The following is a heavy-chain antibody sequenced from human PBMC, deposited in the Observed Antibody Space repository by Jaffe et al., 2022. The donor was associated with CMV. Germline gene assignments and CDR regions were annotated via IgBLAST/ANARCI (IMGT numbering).Heavy chain of an antibody. J-gene: IGHJ6*02. CDR1: GFTFSSYA. D-gene: IGHD1-26*01. Sequence: EVQLLESGGGLVQPGGSLRLSCAASGFTFSSYAMSWVRQAPGKGLEWVSAISGSGGSTYYADSVKGRFTISRDNSKNTLYLQMNSLRAEDTAVYYCAKDNGYSGSYLGGLYYGMDVWGQGTTVTVSS. V-gene: IGHV3-23*01. CDR2: ISGSGGST. CDR3: AKDNGYSGSYLGGLYYGMDV.